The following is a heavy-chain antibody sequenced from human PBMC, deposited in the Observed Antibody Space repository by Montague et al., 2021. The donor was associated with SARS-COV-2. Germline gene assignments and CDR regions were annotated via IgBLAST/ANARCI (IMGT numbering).Heavy chain of an antibody. V-gene: IGHV2-5*02. CDR2: IYWDDDK. CDR3: AHRLARHYDINGHLWCPFDN. Sequence: PALVKPTHTLTLTCTFSGFSLSTSGVGVGWIRQPPGKALEWRALIYWDDDKRYSPSLKTRLTITKDTSKNQLVLTMTNMDPVDTGTSYSAHRLARHYDINGHLWCPFDNWGQGTLVTVSS. D-gene: IGHD3-22*01. J-gene: IGHJ4*02. CDR1: GFSLSTSGVG.